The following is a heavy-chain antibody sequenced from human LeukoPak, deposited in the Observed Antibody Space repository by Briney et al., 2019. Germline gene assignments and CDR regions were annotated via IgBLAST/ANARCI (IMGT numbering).Heavy chain of an antibody. D-gene: IGHD3-9*01. CDR1: GGTFSSYA. CDR3: ARALRYFDWSKPFDY. V-gene: IGHV1-69*06. Sequence: GSSVKVSCKASGGTFSSYAISWVRQAPGQGLEWMGGIIPIFGTASYAQKFQGRVTITADKSTSTAYMELSSLRSEDTAVYYCARALRYFDWSKPFDYWGQGTLVTVSS. J-gene: IGHJ4*02. CDR2: IIPIFGTA.